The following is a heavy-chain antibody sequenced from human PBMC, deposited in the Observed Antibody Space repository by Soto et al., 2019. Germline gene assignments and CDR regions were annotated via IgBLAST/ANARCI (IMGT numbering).Heavy chain of an antibody. V-gene: IGHV4-30-4*01. Sequence: ASETLSLTCTVSGASISSGDYYWGWVRQPPGKGLEWIGYIYCHGNTYSNPSLKSRVTISLDTSEKQFSLRLNSVSAADTAIYYCVRGDSAVVTARFDSWGQGTLVTVSS. J-gene: IGHJ4*02. CDR1: GASISSGDYY. CDR3: VRGDSAVVTARFDS. CDR2: IYCHGNT. D-gene: IGHD2-21*02.